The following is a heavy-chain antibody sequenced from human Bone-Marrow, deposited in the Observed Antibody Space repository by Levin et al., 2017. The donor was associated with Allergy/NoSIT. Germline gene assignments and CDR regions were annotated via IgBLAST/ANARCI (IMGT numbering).Heavy chain of an antibody. Sequence: GESLKISCRISGFIFADYAMNWVRQAPGRGLEWVSSLDGSSGKTHYADSVKGRFTISREYSKDTLFLQMNSLRAEGTARYCCAKAETTVMLDYSYFDGWGEGTAVTVSS. CDR1: GFIFADYA. V-gene: IGHV3-23*01. J-gene: IGHJ6*03. CDR2: LDGSSGKT. CDR3: AKAETTVMLDYSYFDG. D-gene: IGHD4-17*01.